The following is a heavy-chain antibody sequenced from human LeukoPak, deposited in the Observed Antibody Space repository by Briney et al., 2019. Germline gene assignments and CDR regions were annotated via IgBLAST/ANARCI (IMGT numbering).Heavy chain of an antibody. CDR1: GGSISYYY. J-gene: IGHJ6*03. D-gene: IGHD6-6*01. CDR3: AREGYSSSYYYMDV. V-gene: IGHV4-59*01. CDR2: IYYSGST. Sequence: SETLSLTCTVSGGSISYYYWSWIRQPPGKGLEWIGYIYYSGSTTYNPSLKSRVTISVDTSKNQFSLKLSSVTAADTAVYYCAREGYSSSYYYMDVWGKGTTVTVSS.